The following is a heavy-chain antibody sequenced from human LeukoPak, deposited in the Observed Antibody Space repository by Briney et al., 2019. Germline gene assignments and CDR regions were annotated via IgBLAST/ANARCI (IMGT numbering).Heavy chain of an antibody. V-gene: IGHV4-4*07. Sequence: PSETLSLTCTVSGGSISSYYWSWIRQPAGKGLEWIGRIYTSGSTNYNASLKSRVSLSVDTSKNQFSLKLSSVTAADTAVFYCARENSGSYREFDYWGQGTLVTVSS. J-gene: IGHJ4*02. D-gene: IGHD1-26*01. CDR1: GGSISSYY. CDR3: ARENSGSYREFDY. CDR2: IYTSGST.